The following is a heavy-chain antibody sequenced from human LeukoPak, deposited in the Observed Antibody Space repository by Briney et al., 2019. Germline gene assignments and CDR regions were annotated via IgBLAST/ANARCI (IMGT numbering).Heavy chain of an antibody. J-gene: IGHJ4*02. Sequence: GGSLRLSCAASGFTFSSYSMNWVREGPGKGLEWVSSISSSSSYIYYADSVKGRFTISRDNAKNSLYLQMNGLRAEDTAVYYCARDKGNWEHYWGQGTLVTVSS. CDR1: GFTFSSYS. CDR2: ISSSSSYI. CDR3: ARDKGNWEHY. V-gene: IGHV3-21*01. D-gene: IGHD7-27*01.